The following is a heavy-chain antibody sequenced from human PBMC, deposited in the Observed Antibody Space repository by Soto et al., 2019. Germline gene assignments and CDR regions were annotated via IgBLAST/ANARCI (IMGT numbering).Heavy chain of an antibody. Sequence: GGSLRLSCVVSGFSVSATSIFWVRQATGKGLEWVSLMHRGGSTDNADSVKGRFTTSRDKSKNTLYLHMNGLRVEDTAVYYCARVNTTLVDHFDCWGQGTLVTVSS. CDR3: ARVNTTLVDHFDC. CDR1: GFSVSATS. CDR2: MHRGGST. J-gene: IGHJ4*02. V-gene: IGHV3-53*01. D-gene: IGHD5-18*01.